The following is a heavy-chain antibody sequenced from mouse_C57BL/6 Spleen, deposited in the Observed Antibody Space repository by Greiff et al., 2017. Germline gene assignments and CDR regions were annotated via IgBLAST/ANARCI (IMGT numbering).Heavy chain of an antibody. CDR3: ARRLYYGSSYAWFAY. J-gene: IGHJ3*01. D-gene: IGHD1-1*01. Sequence: EVKLMESGPELVKPGASVKIPCKASGYTFTDYNMDWVKQSHGKSLEWIGDINPNNGGTIYNQKFKGKATLTVDKSSSTAYMELRSLTSEDTAVYYCARRLYYGSSYAWFAYWGQGTLVTVSA. V-gene: IGHV1-18*01. CDR2: INPNNGGT. CDR1: GYTFTDYN.